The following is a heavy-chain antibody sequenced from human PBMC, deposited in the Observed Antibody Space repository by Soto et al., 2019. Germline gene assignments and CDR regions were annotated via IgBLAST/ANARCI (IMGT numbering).Heavy chain of an antibody. D-gene: IGHD6-19*01. CDR2: ISGSGGST. CDR1: GFTFSSYA. J-gene: IGHJ4*02. CDR3: AKQNREWLVPGLFDY. V-gene: IGHV3-23*01. Sequence: QPVGSLRLSCAASGFTFSSYAMSWVRQAPGKGLEWVSAISGSGGSTYYADSVKGRFTISRDNSKNTLYLQMNSLRAEDTAVYYCAKQNREWLVPGLFDYWGQGTLVTVSS.